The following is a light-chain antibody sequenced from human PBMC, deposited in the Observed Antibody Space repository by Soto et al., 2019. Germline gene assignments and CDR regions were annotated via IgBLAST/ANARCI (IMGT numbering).Light chain of an antibody. CDR3: SSLAGSNYYV. V-gene: IGLV2-8*01. CDR2: EVN. Sequence: QSGLTLPPSASRTIGQSVTISCTGSGNDIGAYPYVSSYQQHAGKPPKLIIYEVNERPSGVPDRFSGSKTGTTASLTVSGLQSEDEADYFCSSLAGSNYYVFGSGTKVTVL. J-gene: IGLJ1*01. CDR1: GNDIGAYPY.